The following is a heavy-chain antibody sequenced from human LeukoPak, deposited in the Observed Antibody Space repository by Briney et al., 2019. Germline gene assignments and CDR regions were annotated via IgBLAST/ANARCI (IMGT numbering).Heavy chain of an antibody. D-gene: IGHD2-15*01. CDR1: GFTFSSYS. V-gene: IGHV3-21*01. J-gene: IGHJ6*02. Sequence: GGSLRLSCAASGFTFSSYSMNWVRQAPGKGLEWVSSIRNSGSDIYSADSVKGRFTISRDNAKNSLYLQMNSLRAEDTAVYYCARAAYCSGGSCYVNGMDVWGQGTTVTVSS. CDR3: ARAAYCSGGSCYVNGMDV. CDR2: IRNSGSDI.